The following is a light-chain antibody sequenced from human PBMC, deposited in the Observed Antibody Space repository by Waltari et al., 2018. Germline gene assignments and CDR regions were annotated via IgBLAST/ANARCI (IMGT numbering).Light chain of an antibody. V-gene: IGLV2-23*02. CDR2: EVS. CDR3: CSYAGSTTYV. Sequence: QSALTQPASVSGSPGQSITISCTGTSSDVGSYNLVSWYQQHPGKAPKLMIYEVSKRASVVSNRFSGSKSGNTASLTISGLQAEDEADYYCCSYAGSTTYVFGTGTKVTVL. CDR1: SSDVGSYNL. J-gene: IGLJ1*01.